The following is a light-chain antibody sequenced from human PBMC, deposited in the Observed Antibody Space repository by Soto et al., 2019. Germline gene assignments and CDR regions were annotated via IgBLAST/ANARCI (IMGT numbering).Light chain of an antibody. V-gene: IGLV2-11*01. CDR3: CSYAGSYTLV. J-gene: IGLJ3*02. CDR2: DVS. CDR1: SSDVGAYNW. Sequence: QSALTQPRSVSGSPGQSVTISCAGTSSDVGAYNWVSWYQQHPGKVPKLMIYDVSRRPSGVPDRFSGSKSGNTASLTISGLQADDEADYYCCSYAGSYTLVFGGGTKPPS.